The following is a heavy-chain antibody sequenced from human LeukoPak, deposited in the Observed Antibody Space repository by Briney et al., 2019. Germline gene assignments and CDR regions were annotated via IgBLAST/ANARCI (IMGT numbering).Heavy chain of an antibody. V-gene: IGHV3-23*01. CDR3: ARGYNSRAATTDCCPLDY. D-gene: IGHD1-26*01. Sequence: GGSLRLSCAASGFTFSSYAMSWVRQAPGKGLEWVSAISGSGGSTYYADSVKGRFTISRDNSRNTLYLQMNSLRAEDTAVYFCARGYNSRAATTDCCPLDYWGQGTLVTVSS. CDR2: ISGSGGST. CDR1: GFTFSSYA. J-gene: IGHJ4*02.